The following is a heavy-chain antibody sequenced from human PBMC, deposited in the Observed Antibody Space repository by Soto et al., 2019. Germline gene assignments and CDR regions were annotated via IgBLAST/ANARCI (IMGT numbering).Heavy chain of an antibody. CDR2: ISYDGSNK. J-gene: IGHJ5*02. Sequence: GSLKLSCAPSEFTFSSYAMSWVRQAPGKGLEWVAVISYDGSNKYYADSVKGRFTISRDNSKNTLYLQMNSLRVEDTAVYYCNADPPGVRGPSRNWFDHWGQGTQVTVSS. CDR1: EFTFSSYA. CDR3: NADPPGVRGPSRNWFDH. V-gene: IGHV3-30*03. D-gene: IGHD3-10*01.